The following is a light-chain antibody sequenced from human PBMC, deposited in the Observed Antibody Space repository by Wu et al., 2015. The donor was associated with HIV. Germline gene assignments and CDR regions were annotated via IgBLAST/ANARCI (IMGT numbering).Light chain of an antibody. J-gene: IGKJ2*01. V-gene: IGKV3-11*01. CDR1: QSVASF. CDR3: QQYSSFSHYT. Sequence: EIVLTQFPATLSLSPGERATLSCRASQSVASFLAWYQQKPGQAPRLLIYDASSRATGIPARFSGSGSGTDFTLTISSLEPEDSATYYCQQYSSFSHYTFGQGTK. CDR2: DAS.